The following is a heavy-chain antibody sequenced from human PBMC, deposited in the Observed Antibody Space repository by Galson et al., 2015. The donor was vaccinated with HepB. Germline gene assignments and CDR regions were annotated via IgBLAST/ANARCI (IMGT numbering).Heavy chain of an antibody. J-gene: IGHJ4*02. CDR3: ARSQRHINFYCSGGSCYEPFDY. CDR1: GYTFTSYD. CDR2: MNPNSGNT. Sequence: SVKVSCKASGYTFTSYDINWVRQATGQGLEWKGWMNPNSGNTGYAQKFQGRVTMTRNTSISTAYMELSSLRSEDTAVYYCARSQRHINFYCSGGSCYEPFDYWGQGTLVTVSS. V-gene: IGHV1-8*01. D-gene: IGHD2-15*01.